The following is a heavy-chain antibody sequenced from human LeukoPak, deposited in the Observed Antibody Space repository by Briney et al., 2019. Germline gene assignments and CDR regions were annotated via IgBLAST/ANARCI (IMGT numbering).Heavy chain of an antibody. Sequence: SETLSLTCAVYGGSFSGYYWSWIRQPPGKGLEWIGEINHSGSTNYNPSLKSRVTISVDTSKSQFSLKLSSVTAADTAVYYCARAPYYYDSSAYTYWGQGTLVTVSS. V-gene: IGHV4-34*01. CDR2: INHSGST. CDR3: ARAPYYYDSSAYTY. CDR1: GGSFSGYY. D-gene: IGHD3-22*01. J-gene: IGHJ4*02.